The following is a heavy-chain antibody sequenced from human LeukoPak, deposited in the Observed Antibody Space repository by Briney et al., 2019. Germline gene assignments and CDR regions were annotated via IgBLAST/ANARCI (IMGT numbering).Heavy chain of an antibody. V-gene: IGHV6-1*01. CDR2: TYYRYKWYN. D-gene: IGHD1-26*01. CDR1: GDSVSSNSAA. J-gene: IGHJ4*02. Sequence: SQTLSLTFAISGDSVSSNSAAWNWIRQSPSRGLEWLGRTYYRYKWYNHYAVSVKSRIIINPDTSKNQFSLQLNSVTPEDTAVYYCARGGSYNFDYRGQGTLVTVSS. CDR3: ARGGSYNFDY.